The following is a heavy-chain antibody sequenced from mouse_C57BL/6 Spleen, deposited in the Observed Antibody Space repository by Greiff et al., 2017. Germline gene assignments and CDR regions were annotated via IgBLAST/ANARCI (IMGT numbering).Heavy chain of an antibody. V-gene: IGHV1-55*01. CDR2: IYPGSGST. J-gene: IGHJ4*01. Sequence: QVQLQQPGAELVKPGASVKMSCKASGYTFTSYWITWVKQRPGQGLAWIGDIYPGSGSTNYNAKFKSKATLTVDTSSSTAYMQLSSLASEDSAVYYCARADYYGSSSYYYALDYWGQGTSVTVSS. D-gene: IGHD1-1*01. CDR3: ARADYYGSSSYYYALDY. CDR1: GYTFTSYW.